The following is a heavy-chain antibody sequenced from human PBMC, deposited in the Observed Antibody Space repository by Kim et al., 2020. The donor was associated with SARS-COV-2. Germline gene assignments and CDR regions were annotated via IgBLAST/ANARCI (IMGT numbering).Heavy chain of an antibody. CDR2: ISGDGMRS. Sequence: GGSLRLSCAASGFTFVNYAMSWVRQAPGRGLEWVSSISGDGMRSIYADSVKGRFTFSRDNSRNLLFLQMNSLGADDTALYFCAKSGHCGGNCYSAIHYY. CDR1: GFTFVNYA. D-gene: IGHD2-21*02. J-gene: IGHJ6*01. V-gene: IGHV3-23*01. CDR3: AKSGHCGGNCYSAIHYY.